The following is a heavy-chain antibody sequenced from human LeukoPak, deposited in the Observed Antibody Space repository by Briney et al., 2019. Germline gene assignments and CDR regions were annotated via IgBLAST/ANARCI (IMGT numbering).Heavy chain of an antibody. CDR3: AKDRATTNVASAAINWFDP. CDR2: SSGSGSST. J-gene: IGHJ5*02. Sequence: GGSLRLSCVAAGFTFSSYAMSWVRQAPGKGLEWVSTSSGSGSSTYHAGSVRGRFTISRDNSKSTLFLQMNSLRAEDTAVYYCAKDRATTNVASAAINWFDPWGQGTLVTVSS. CDR1: GFTFSSYA. D-gene: IGHD6-13*01. V-gene: IGHV3-23*01.